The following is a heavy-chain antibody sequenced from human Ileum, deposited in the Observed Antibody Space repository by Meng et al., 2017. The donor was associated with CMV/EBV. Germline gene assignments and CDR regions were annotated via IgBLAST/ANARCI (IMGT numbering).Heavy chain of an antibody. Sequence: ASVKVSCKASGYTFTSYDINWVRQATGQGLEWMGWMNPNSGNTGYAQQFQGRVTMTRNTSISTAYMELSSLRSDDTAVYYCARGSYDFWSGYGPQNYYYYGMDVWGQGTTVTVSS. CDR2: MNPNSGNT. D-gene: IGHD3-3*01. J-gene: IGHJ6*02. CDR3: ARGSYDFWSGYGPQNYYYYGMDV. V-gene: IGHV1-8*01. CDR1: GYTFTSYD.